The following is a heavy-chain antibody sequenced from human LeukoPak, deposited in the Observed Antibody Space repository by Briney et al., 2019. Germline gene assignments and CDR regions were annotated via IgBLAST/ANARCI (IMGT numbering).Heavy chain of an antibody. CDR1: GFTFSSYW. CDR2: IKQDGSEK. V-gene: IGHV3-7*01. J-gene: IGHJ4*02. Sequence: PGGSLRLSCAASGFTFSSYWMSWVRQAPGKGLEWLANIKQDGSEKYYVDSVKGRFTISRDNAKNSLYLQMNSLRAEDTAVYYCARVGYDILTGYYYFDYWGQGTLVTVSS. D-gene: IGHD3-9*01. CDR3: ARVGYDILTGYYYFDY.